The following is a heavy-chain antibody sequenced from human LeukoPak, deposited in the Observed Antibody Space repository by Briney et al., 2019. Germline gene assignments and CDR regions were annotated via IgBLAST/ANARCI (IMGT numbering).Heavy chain of an antibody. J-gene: IGHJ5*02. CDR3: ARESSSGWYKGDWFDP. CDR2: ISSSSSYI. Sequence: GGSLRLSCAASGFTFSSYSMNWVRQAPGKGLEWVSSISSSSSYIYYADSVKGRFTISRDNAKNSLYLQMNSLRAEDTAVYYFARESSSGWYKGDWFDPWGQGTLVTVSS. CDR1: GFTFSSYS. D-gene: IGHD6-19*01. V-gene: IGHV3-21*01.